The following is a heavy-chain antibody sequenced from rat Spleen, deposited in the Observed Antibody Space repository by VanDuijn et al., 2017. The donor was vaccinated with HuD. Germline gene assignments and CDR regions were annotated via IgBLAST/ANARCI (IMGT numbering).Heavy chain of an antibody. Sequence: EVQLVESGGGLVQPGRSMKLSCAASGFTFSDYGMAWVLQAPTKGLEWVASISYDVGSTYYRDSVKGRFTISRDNAKNTLYRKMESLRSEDTATYYCTRQGYNPPFDYWGQGVMVTVSS. V-gene: IGHV5-20*01. J-gene: IGHJ2*01. CDR1: GFTFSDYG. D-gene: IGHD1-4*01. CDR2: ISYDVGST. CDR3: TRQGYNPPFDY.